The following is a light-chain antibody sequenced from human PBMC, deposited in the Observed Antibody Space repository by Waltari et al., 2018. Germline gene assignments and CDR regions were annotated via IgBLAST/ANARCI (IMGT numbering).Light chain of an antibody. J-gene: IGLJ2*01. CDR3: CSYAGAKYTVL. V-gene: IGLV2-11*01. Sequence: QSAPTQPRSVSGSPGQSVTISCNGTSSDIGGYNYVSWYQHYPGKAPEVIIYDVDKRPSGVPDRFAGSRSGNTASLTVSGLRAEDEADYFCCSYAGAKYTVLFGGGTKLTVL. CDR2: DVD. CDR1: SSDIGGYNY.